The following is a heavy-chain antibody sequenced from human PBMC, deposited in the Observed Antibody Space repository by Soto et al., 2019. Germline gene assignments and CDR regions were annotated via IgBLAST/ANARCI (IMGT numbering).Heavy chain of an antibody. CDR1: GFSFSSYD. J-gene: IGHJ3*02. CDR3: AKGVPSPTQHAFDI. CDR2: ISYDGSDK. V-gene: IGHV3-30*18. Sequence: QVHLVESGGGVVQPGRSRRLSCAASGFSFSSYDMHWVRQAPGKGLEWVAMISYDGSDKYFSDSVKGRLTISRDNSKNTVSLEMNSLRTKDTAAYYCAKGVPSPTQHAFDIWGQGTMVTVSS.